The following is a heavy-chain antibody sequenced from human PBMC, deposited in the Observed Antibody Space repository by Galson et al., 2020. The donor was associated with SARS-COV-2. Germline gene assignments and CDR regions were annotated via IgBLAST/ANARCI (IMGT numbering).Heavy chain of an antibody. J-gene: IGHJ6*04. Sequence: GESLKISCAASGFTFRSYAMHWVRQPPGTGLEWVAVISYVGSNKYYADSVKGRFTISRDNSKNRLYLQMNSLRAEDTAVYYCARDAIYYDSSGYDYSPLKPGTYGMDVCGDGTTVAVSS. V-gene: IGHV3-30-3*01. CDR1: GFTFRSYA. D-gene: IGHD3-22*01. CDR2: ISYVGSNK. CDR3: ARDAIYYDSSGYDYSPLKPGTYGMDV.